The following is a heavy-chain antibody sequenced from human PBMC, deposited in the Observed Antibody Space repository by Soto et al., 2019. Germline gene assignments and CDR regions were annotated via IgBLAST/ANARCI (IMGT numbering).Heavy chain of an antibody. D-gene: IGHD6-6*01. J-gene: IGHJ5*02. Sequence: SETLSLTCTVSGGSISSGGYYWSWIRQHPGKGLEWIGYIYYSGRTYYNPSLHSRVSIAVDTTENQFSLKLTSVTAAGTSVYYCARGSFSTSSSWFDPWGRGTLVTVYS. CDR1: GGSISSGGYY. V-gene: IGHV4-31*03. CDR3: ARGSFSTSSSWFDP. CDR2: IYYSGRT.